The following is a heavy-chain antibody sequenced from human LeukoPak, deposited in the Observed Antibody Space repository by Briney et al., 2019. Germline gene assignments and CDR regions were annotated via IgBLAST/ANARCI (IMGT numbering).Heavy chain of an antibody. CDR2: IWYDGSNK. Sequence: GGSLRLSCAASGFTFSSYGMHWVRQAPGKGLEWVAVIWYDGSNKYYADSVKGRFTISRDNSKNTLYLQMNSLRAEDTAVYYCARVALGLVGYYAFDIWGQGTMVTVSS. J-gene: IGHJ3*02. D-gene: IGHD3-22*01. CDR3: ARVALGLVGYYAFDI. V-gene: IGHV3-33*01. CDR1: GFTFSSYG.